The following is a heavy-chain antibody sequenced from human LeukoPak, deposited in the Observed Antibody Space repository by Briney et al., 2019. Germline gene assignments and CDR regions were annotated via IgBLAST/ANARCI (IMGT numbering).Heavy chain of an antibody. CDR2: IYYSGDT. Sequence: SETLSLTCTVSGGSISSGDYYWSWIRQPPGKGLEWIGYIYYSGDTYYNPSLKSRVTISVDTSKNQFSLKLSSVTAADTAVYYCAREGDIVVVPAAKKSHIVDYWGQGTLVTVSS. D-gene: IGHD2-2*01. CDR3: AREGDIVVVPAAKKSHIVDY. CDR1: GGSISSGDYY. J-gene: IGHJ4*02. V-gene: IGHV4-30-4*01.